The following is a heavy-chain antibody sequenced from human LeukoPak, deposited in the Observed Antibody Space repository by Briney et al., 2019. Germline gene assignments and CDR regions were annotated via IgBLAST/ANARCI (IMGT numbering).Heavy chain of an antibody. V-gene: IGHV3-9*01. J-gene: IGHJ4*02. CDR3: ARVGMQHPTLDY. D-gene: IGHD2-8*01. Sequence: PGRSLRLSCAASGFTFDDYAMHWVRQAPGKGLEWVSGISWNSGSIGYADSVKGRFTISRDNAKNSLYLQMNSLRAEDTALYYCARVGMQHPTLDYWGQGTLVTVSS. CDR2: ISWNSGSI. CDR1: GFTFDDYA.